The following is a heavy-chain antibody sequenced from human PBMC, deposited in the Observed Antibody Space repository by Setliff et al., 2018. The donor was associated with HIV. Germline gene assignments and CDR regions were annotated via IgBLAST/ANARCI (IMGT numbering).Heavy chain of an antibody. CDR1: GGSMSGTFY. V-gene: IGHV4-61*09. J-gene: IGHJ3*02. D-gene: IGHD4-17*01. Sequence: SETLSLTCSVSGGSMSGTFYWSWIRQPAGKGLEWIGHIYTSGSATFNPSLKSRVTISLDTSKNQFSLKLSPVTAADTVVYYCAREQTTETTMGFAFDIWGQGTVVTVSS. CDR2: IYTSGSA. CDR3: AREQTTETTMGFAFDI.